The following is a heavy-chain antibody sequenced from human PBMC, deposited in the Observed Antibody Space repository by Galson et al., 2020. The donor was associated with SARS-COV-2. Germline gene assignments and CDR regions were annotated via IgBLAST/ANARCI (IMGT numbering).Heavy chain of an antibody. CDR2: ISSSSSYI. Sequence: GESLKISCAASGFTFSDYYMSWIRQAPGKGLEWVSSISSSSSYIYYADSVNGRFTISRDNAKNSLYLQMNSLRAEDTAVYYCASDYGDYSRYYYYGMDVWGQGTTVTVSS. CDR3: ASDYGDYSRYYYYGMDV. CDR1: GFTFSDYY. V-gene: IGHV3-11*06. J-gene: IGHJ6*02. D-gene: IGHD4-17*01.